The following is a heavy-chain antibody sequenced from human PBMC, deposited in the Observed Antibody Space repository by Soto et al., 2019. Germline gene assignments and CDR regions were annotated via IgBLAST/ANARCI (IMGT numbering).Heavy chain of an antibody. CDR1: GFTFSDHW. V-gene: IGHV3-74*01. CDR3: VPVAVGGYYGYDY. D-gene: IGHD6-19*01. J-gene: IGHJ4*02. CDR2: INTDGSTT. Sequence: GGSLRLSCAASGFTFSDHWMHWVRHAPGEGLVWVSRINTDGSTTSYADSVKVRFTISRDNVKNTLFLQMNSLRAEDTAIYYCVPVAVGGYYGYDYWGQGTLVPVSS.